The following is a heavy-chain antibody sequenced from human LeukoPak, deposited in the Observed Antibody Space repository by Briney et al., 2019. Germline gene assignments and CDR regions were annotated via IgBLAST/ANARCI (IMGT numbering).Heavy chain of an antibody. CDR2: IYSSGDT. CDR3: ASDRYYYDSSGYYPDY. CDR1: GFTVSSNY. V-gene: IGHV3-66*03. Sequence: GGSLRLSCAASGFTVSSNYMSWVRQAPGKGLEWVSLIYSSGDTYYADSVKGRFTISRDNSKNTLYLQMNSLRAEDTAVYYCASDRYYYDSSGYYPDYWGQGTLVTVSS. D-gene: IGHD3-22*01. J-gene: IGHJ4*02.